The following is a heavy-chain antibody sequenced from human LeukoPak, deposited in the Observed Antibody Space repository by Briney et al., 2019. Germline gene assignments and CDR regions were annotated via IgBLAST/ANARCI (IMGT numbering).Heavy chain of an antibody. CDR1: GYSFTSYW. CDR3: ARAIRPGAFDI. J-gene: IGHJ3*02. Sequence: GESLKISCKGSGYSFTSYWIGWVRQMPGKGLEWMGIIYPSDSDTRYSPSFQGRVTISVDKSINTAYLQWSSLKASDTAVYYCARAIRPGAFDIWGQGTMVTVS. CDR2: IYPSDSDT. D-gene: IGHD6-6*01. V-gene: IGHV5-51*01.